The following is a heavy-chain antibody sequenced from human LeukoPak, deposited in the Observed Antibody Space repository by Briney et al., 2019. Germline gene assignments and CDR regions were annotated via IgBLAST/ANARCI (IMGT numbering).Heavy chain of an antibody. J-gene: IGHJ4*02. V-gene: IGHV4-59*01. CDR1: GGSTSSYY. D-gene: IGHD4-23*01. Sequence: PSETLSLTCTVSGGSTSSYYWSWIRQPPGKGLEWIGYIYYSGSTNYNPSLKSRVTISVDTSKNQFSLKLSSVTAADTAVYYCAREDTVVTRGAIDYWGQGTLVTVSS. CDR3: AREDTVVTRGAIDY. CDR2: IYYSGST.